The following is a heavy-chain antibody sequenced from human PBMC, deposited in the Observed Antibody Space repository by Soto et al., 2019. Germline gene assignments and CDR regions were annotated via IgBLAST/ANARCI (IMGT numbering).Heavy chain of an antibody. D-gene: IGHD2-2*01. J-gene: IGHJ6*02. V-gene: IGHV1-69*12. CDR2: IIPIFGTA. CDR3: ERDWADIVLVPAATNSYGMDV. Sequence: QVQLVQSGAEVKKPGSSVKVSCKASGGTFSSYAISWVRQAPGQGLEWMGGIIPIFGTANYAQKFQGRVTITVDEATSTAYMELSSQRSEDTAVYYCERDWADIVLVPAATNSYGMDVWGQGTTVTVSS. CDR1: GGTFSSYA.